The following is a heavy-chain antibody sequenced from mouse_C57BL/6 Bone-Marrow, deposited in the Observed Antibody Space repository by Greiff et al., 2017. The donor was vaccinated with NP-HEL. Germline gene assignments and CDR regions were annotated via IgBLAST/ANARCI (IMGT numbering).Heavy chain of an antibody. CDR3: AREGGLRRRTYAMDY. Sequence: EVHLVASEGGLVQPGSSMKLSCTASGFTFSDYYMAWVRQVPEKGLEWVANINYDGSSTYYLDSLKSRFIISRDNAKNILYLQMRSLKSEDTATYYCAREGGLRRRTYAMDYWGQGTSVTVSS. CDR1: GFTFSDYY. J-gene: IGHJ4*01. V-gene: IGHV5-16*01. D-gene: IGHD2-4*01. CDR2: INYDGSST.